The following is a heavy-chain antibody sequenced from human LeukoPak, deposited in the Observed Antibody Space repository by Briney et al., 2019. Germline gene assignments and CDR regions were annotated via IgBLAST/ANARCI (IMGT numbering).Heavy chain of an antibody. Sequence: SETLSLTCAVYGGSFSGYYWSWIRQPPGKGLEWIGEINHSGSTNYNPSLKSRVTISVDTSKNQFSLKLSSVTAADTAVYYCARRYCSSTSCYVGPWGQGTLVTVSS. D-gene: IGHD2-2*01. V-gene: IGHV4-34*01. CDR3: ARRYCSSTSCYVGP. CDR1: GGSFSGYY. CDR2: INHSGST. J-gene: IGHJ5*02.